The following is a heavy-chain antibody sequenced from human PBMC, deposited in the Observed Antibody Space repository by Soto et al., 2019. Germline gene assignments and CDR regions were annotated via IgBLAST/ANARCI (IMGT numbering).Heavy chain of an antibody. CDR2: IYYSGST. J-gene: IGHJ6*03. CDR3: AGRVVVVPAAPSRRDYYYYMDV. CDR1: GGSISSYY. V-gene: IGHV4-59*08. Sequence: SETLSLTCTVSGGSISSYYWSWIRQPPGKGLEWIGYIYYSGSTNYNPSLKSRVTISVDTSKNQFYVKLSSVTAADTAVYYCAGRVVVVPAAPSRRDYYYYMDVWGKGTTVTVSS. D-gene: IGHD2-2*01.